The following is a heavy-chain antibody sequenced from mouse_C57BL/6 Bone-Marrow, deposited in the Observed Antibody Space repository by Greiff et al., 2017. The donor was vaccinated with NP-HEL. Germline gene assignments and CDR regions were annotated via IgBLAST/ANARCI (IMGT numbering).Heavy chain of an antibody. J-gene: IGHJ1*03. D-gene: IGHD2-1*01. CDR3: ARGEGLYYGNYDWYFDV. Sequence: VQLKQPGAELVKPGASVKLSCKASGYTFTSYWMHWVKQRPGRGLEWIGRIDPNSGGTKYNEKFKSKATLTGDKPASTAYMQLSSLTSEDSAVYYCARGEGLYYGNYDWYFDVWGTGTTVTVSS. V-gene: IGHV1-72*01. CDR1: GYTFTSYW. CDR2: IDPNSGGT.